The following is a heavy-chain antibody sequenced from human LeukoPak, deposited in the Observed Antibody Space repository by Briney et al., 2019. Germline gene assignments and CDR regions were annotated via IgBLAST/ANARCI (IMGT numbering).Heavy chain of an antibody. V-gene: IGHV3-30*02. CDR2: IRYDGSNK. CDR3: AKDGDVTMVRGRHYYYYYYMDV. J-gene: IGHJ6*03. D-gene: IGHD3-10*01. CDR1: GFTFSSYG. Sequence: PGGSLRLSCAASGFTFSSYGMHWVRQAPGKGLEWVAFIRYDGSNKYYADSVKGRFTISRDNSKNTLYLQMNSLRAEDTAVYYCAKDGDVTMVRGRHYYYYYYMDVWGKGTTVTISS.